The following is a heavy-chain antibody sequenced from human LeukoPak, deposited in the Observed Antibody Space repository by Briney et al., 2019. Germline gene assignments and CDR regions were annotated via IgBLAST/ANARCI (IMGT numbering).Heavy chain of an antibody. J-gene: IGHJ4*02. V-gene: IGHV3-23*01. CDR2: ISGSGGST. CDR1: GFTFSSYA. Sequence: GGSLRLSCAASGFTFSSYAMSWVRQAPGKGLEWVSAISGSGGSTYYADSVKGRFTISRDNSKNTLYLQMNSLRAEDTAVYYCAKKPLGYSYGPGYFDYWGQGTLVTVSS. D-gene: IGHD5-18*01. CDR3: AKKPLGYSYGPGYFDY.